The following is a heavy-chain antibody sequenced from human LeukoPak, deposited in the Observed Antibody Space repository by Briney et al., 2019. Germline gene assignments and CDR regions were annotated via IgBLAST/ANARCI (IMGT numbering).Heavy chain of an antibody. CDR1: GGSISSSNW. CDR2: IYHSGST. Sequence: SSETLSLTCAVSGGSISSSNWWSWVRPPPGKGLEWIGEIYHSGSTNYNPSLKSRVTISVDKSKNQFSLKLSSVTAADTAVYYCARIVGGMATSWFDPWGQGTLVTVSS. V-gene: IGHV4-4*02. CDR3: ARIVGGMATSWFDP. J-gene: IGHJ5*02. D-gene: IGHD5-12*01.